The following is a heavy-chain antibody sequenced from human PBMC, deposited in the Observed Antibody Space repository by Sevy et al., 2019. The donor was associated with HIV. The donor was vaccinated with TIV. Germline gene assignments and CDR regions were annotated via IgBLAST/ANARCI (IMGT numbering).Heavy chain of an antibody. Sequence: GGSLRLSCAASGFTFSSYWMHWVRQAPGKGLVWVSRINSDRSSTSYADSVKGRFTISRDNAKNTLYLQMNSLRAEDTAVYYCARDLRYCSSTSCFYYYYYGMDVWGQGTTVTVSS. D-gene: IGHD2-2*01. V-gene: IGHV3-74*01. J-gene: IGHJ6*02. CDR1: GFTFSSYW. CDR3: ARDLRYCSSTSCFYYYYYGMDV. CDR2: INSDRSST.